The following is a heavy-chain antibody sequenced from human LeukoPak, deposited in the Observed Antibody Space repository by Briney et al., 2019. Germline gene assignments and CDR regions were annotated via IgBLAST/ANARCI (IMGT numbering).Heavy chain of an antibody. CDR1: GDSMHDHY. V-gene: IGHV4-59*11. D-gene: IGHD2-2*01. CDR2: IYDNGYT. Sequence: SETLSLTCSVSGDSMHDHYWNWIRQSPGKGLEWIGHIYDNGYTNYNPSFRSRVTMSVDTSKKQLSLRVTSATAADTAVYYCARDRCSSSSCYGGEVGSLDYWGQGALVTVSS. J-gene: IGHJ4*02. CDR3: ARDRCSSSSCYGGEVGSLDY.